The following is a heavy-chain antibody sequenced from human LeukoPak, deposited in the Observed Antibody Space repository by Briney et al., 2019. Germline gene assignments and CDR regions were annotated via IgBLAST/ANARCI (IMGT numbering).Heavy chain of an antibody. CDR1: GFTFSDYY. V-gene: IGHV3-11*01. J-gene: IGHJ3*02. D-gene: IGHD3-22*01. CDR2: IYGIDSTI. Sequence: GGSLRLSCAASGFTFSDYYMSWVRQAPGKGLEWLSYIYGIDSTISYAASVKGRFTISRDNAKNSLYLQMNSLRAEDTAVYYCARDAYYYDSSSYYRNAFHIWGQGTVVTVSS. CDR3: ARDAYYYDSSSYYRNAFHI.